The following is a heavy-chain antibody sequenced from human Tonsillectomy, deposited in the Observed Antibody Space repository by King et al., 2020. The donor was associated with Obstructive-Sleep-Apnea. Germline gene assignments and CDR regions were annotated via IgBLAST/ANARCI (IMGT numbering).Heavy chain of an antibody. D-gene: IGHD6-13*01. V-gene: IGHV3-13*05. CDR3: ARGGGSSSWFQWYFDL. CDR2: IGTAGDP. Sequence: QLVQSGGGLVQPGGSLGLSCAASGFTFSSYDMHWVRQTTGKGLEWVSTIGTAGDPYYPGSVKGRFIISRENAKNSLYLQMNSLRAGDTAVYYCARGGGSSSWFQWYFDLWGRGTLVTVSS. CDR1: GFTFSSYD. J-gene: IGHJ2*01.